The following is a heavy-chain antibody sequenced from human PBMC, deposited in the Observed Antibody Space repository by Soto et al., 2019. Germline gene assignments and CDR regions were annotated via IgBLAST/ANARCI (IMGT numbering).Heavy chain of an antibody. Sequence: GGSLRLSCAASGYSFENFGMSWVRQAPGKGLEWISSISGSGFKKYYADSVKGRFTISRDNSKSTVYLELNNLSAEDTAVYHCAKNQGVELVPLATVDWFDPWGQGSVVTVSS. D-gene: IGHD1-26*01. V-gene: IGHV3-23*01. CDR3: AKNQGVELVPLATVDWFDP. CDR2: ISGSGFKK. J-gene: IGHJ5*02. CDR1: GYSFENFG.